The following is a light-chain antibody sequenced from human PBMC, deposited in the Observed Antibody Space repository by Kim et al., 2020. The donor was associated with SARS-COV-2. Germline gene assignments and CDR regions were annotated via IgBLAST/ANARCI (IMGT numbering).Light chain of an antibody. Sequence: GDRVTITCRASQSISSYLNWYQQKPGKAPKLLIYAASSLQSGVPSRFSGSGSGTDFTLTISSLQPEDFATYYCQQSYSTPRFTFGPGTKVDIK. J-gene: IGKJ3*01. CDR1: QSISSY. CDR2: AAS. V-gene: IGKV1-39*01. CDR3: QQSYSTPRFT.